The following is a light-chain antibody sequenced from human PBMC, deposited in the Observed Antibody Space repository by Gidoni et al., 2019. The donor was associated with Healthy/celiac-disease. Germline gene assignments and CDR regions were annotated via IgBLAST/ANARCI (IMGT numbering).Light chain of an antibody. J-gene: IGKJ2*01. Sequence: IVLTQSPGTLSLSPGESATLSCRASQSVSSSYLAWYQQKPGQAPRLLIYGASSRATGIPDRFSGSGSGTDFTLTISRLEPEDFAVYYCQQYGSSPRTFGQXTKLEIK. CDR3: QQYGSSPRT. CDR2: GAS. CDR1: QSVSSSY. V-gene: IGKV3-20*01.